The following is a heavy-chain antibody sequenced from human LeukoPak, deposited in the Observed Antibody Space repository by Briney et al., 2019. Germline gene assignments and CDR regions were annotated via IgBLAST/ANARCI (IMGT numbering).Heavy chain of an antibody. Sequence: GASVEVSCKASGYTFTGYYMHWVRQAPGQGLEWMGWINPNSGGTNYAQKFQGRVTMTRDTSISTAYMELSRLRSDDTAVYYCARECSGGSCHYYYGMDVWGQGTTVTVSS. CDR3: ARECSGGSCHYYYGMDV. CDR2: INPNSGGT. J-gene: IGHJ6*02. D-gene: IGHD2-15*01. V-gene: IGHV1-2*02. CDR1: GYTFTGYY.